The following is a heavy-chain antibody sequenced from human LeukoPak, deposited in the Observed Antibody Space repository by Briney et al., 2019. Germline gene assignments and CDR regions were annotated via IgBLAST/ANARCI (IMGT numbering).Heavy chain of an antibody. J-gene: IGHJ5*02. V-gene: IGHV4-59*01. CDR2: IYYSGST. CDR1: GGSISSYY. CDR3: ARENIVVVVAATPTPGWFDP. D-gene: IGHD2-15*01. Sequence: SETLSLTCVVSGGSISSYYWSWIRQPPGKGLEWIGYIYYSGSTNYNPSLKSRVTISVDTSKNQFSLKLSSVTAADTAVYYCARENIVVVVAATPTPGWFDPWGQGTLVTVSS.